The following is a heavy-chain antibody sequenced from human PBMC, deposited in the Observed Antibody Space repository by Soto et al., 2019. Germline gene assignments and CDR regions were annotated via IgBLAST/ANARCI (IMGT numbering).Heavy chain of an antibody. Sequence: EVQLLESGGGLVQPGGSLRLSCAASGFIFSNYAMNWVRQAPGKGLDWVSGISGSGGNTYYADSVKGRFAISRDDSKNTVYLQMNSLTADDTAIYYCARGVNSRVANWCDPWGQGNLVTVSS. D-gene: IGHD6-13*01. J-gene: IGHJ5*02. CDR2: ISGSGGNT. V-gene: IGHV3-23*01. CDR1: GFIFSNYA. CDR3: ARGVNSRVANWCDP.